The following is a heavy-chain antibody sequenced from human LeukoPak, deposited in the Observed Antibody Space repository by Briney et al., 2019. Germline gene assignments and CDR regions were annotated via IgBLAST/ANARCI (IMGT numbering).Heavy chain of an antibody. D-gene: IGHD2-15*01. CDR1: GFTFDDYT. CDR2: ISWDGGST. J-gene: IGHJ4*01. Sequence: GGSLRLSCAASGFTFDDYTMHWVRQAPGKGLEWVALISWDGGSTYYADSVKGRFTISRDNSKNSLYLQMNSLRTDDTALYYCAKDQGSSGGSCLDYWXXXTLVTVSS. V-gene: IGHV3-43*01. CDR3: AKDQGSSGGSCLDY.